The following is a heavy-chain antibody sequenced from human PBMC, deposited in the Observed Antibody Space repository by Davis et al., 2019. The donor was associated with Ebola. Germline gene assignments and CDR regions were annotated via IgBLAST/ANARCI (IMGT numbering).Heavy chain of an antibody. V-gene: IGHV1-69*04. CDR3: AREDVVWFGDGY. J-gene: IGHJ4*02. Sequence: SVKVSCKASGYTFISYDIHWVRQAPGQGLEWMGRIIPILGIANYAQKFQGRVTITADKSTSTAYMELSSLRSEDTAVYYCAREDVVWFGDGYWGQGTLVTVSS. CDR2: IIPILGIA. D-gene: IGHD3-10*01. CDR1: GYTFISYD.